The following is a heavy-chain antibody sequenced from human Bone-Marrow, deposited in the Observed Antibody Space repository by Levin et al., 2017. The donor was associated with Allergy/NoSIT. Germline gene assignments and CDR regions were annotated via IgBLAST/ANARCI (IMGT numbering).Heavy chain of an antibody. V-gene: IGHV3-66*01. CDR3: ATDRGD. CDR1: GFTVSNNY. D-gene: IGHD3-10*01. J-gene: IGHJ4*02. CDR2: IYSGGIT. Sequence: AGGSLRLSCAASGFTVSNNYMRWVRQAPGKGLEWVSHIYSGGITNYADSVKGRFTISRDNSNNTLYLQMNSLRAEDTAFYYCATDRGDWGQGTLVTVSS.